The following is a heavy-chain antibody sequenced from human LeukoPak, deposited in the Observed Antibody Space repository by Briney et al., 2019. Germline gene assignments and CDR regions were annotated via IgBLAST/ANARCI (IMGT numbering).Heavy chain of an antibody. CDR3: ARELVGAVAGFDY. D-gene: IGHD6-19*01. CDR2: INSDGSST. J-gene: IGHJ4*02. V-gene: IGHV3-74*01. Sequence: GGSLRLSCAASGFTFSSYWMHWVRQAPGKGLVWVSRINSDGSSTSYADSVKGRFTISRDNAKSTLYLQMNSLRAEDTAVYYCARELVGAVAGFDYWGQGTLVTVSS. CDR1: GFTFSSYW.